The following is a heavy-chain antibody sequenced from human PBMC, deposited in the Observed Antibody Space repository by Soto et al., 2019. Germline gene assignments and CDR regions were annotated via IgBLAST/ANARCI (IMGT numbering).Heavy chain of an antibody. J-gene: IGHJ4*02. CDR1: GFTFSTSA. CDR2: ISLDYST. V-gene: IGHV3-23*01. D-gene: IGHD3-16*01. Sequence: EVHLLESGGDLVQPGGSLRLSCAGTGFTFSTSAMTWVRQAPGRGLEWVSHISLDYSTYYADFVKGRFTVSRDNSKNTPHLQMSSLRAEDTAVYYCAKHKGSRYAIDFWGQGTLVTVSP. CDR3: AKHKGSRYAIDF.